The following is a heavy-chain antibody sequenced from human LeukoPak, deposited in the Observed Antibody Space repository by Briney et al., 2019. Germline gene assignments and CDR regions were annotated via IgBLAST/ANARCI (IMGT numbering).Heavy chain of an antibody. D-gene: IGHD2/OR15-2a*01. J-gene: IGHJ4*02. CDR1: GFTFTNAW. V-gene: IGHV3-15*01. CDR3: AADTPVPLAQIDY. CDR2: VRAKTDGGTT. Sequence: AGGSLRLSCAVSGFTFTNAWMNWVRQAPGQGLEWVGRVRAKTDGGTTEYAAPVKGRFSISRDDSTNTVYLQMNSLITEDTAIYYCAADTPVPLAQIDYWGQGALVTASS.